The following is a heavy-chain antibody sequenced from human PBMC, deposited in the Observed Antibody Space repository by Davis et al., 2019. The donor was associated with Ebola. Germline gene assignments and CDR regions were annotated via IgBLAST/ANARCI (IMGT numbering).Heavy chain of an antibody. CDR3: AAFTGYSRSFDAFDI. J-gene: IGHJ3*02. CDR1: GYAFTDYG. CDR2: ISPYSGKM. Sequence: AASVKVSCKASGYAFTDYGVTWVRQAPGQGLEWMGWISPYSGKMDYAQNLQDRVSMTTDTSTNTAYMELRSLRSDDTAIYYCAAFTGYSRSFDAFDIWGQGTTVTVSS. D-gene: IGHD6-13*01. V-gene: IGHV1-18*04.